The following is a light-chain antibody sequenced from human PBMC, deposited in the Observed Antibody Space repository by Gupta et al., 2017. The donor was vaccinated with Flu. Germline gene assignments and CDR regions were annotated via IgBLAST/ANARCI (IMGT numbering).Light chain of an antibody. CDR1: QTISNY. V-gene: IGKV1-27*01. J-gene: IGKJ4*01. CDR2: AAS. Sequence: PSSLSVSVGDRVTITCRASQTISNYLAWYQQKPGKAPKLLLYAASSVPSGVPSRFSGSGYGTDFTLTISSLQPEDVATYYCQKYNSGPLPFGGGTKVEIK. CDR3: QKYNSGPLP.